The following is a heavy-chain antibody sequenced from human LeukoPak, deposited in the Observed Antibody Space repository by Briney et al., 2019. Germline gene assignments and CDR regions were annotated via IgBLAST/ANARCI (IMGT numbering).Heavy chain of an antibody. CDR2: ISGDGGST. J-gene: IGHJ3*02. Sequence: GSLRLSCAASGFTFDDYAMHWVRQAPGKGLEWVSLISGDGGSTYYADSVKGRFTISRDNSKNSLYLQMNSLRTEDTALYYCAKDMYYYGSGTAPDDIWGQGTMVTVSS. D-gene: IGHD3-10*01. CDR3: AKDMYYYGSGTAPDDI. CDR1: GFTFDDYA. V-gene: IGHV3-43*02.